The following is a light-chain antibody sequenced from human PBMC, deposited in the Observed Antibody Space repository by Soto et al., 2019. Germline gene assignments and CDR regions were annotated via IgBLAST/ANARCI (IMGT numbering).Light chain of an antibody. CDR1: SRDVGGYNY. Sequence: QSALTQPASVSGSPGQSITISCTGTSRDVGGYNYVSWYQQHPGKAPKLMIYEVSNRPSRVSNRFAVSKSGNTASLTISGLQAEDEADYYCSSSTSSSTRVFGGGTELTVL. CDR2: EVS. J-gene: IGLJ3*02. CDR3: SSSTSSSTRV. V-gene: IGLV2-14*01.